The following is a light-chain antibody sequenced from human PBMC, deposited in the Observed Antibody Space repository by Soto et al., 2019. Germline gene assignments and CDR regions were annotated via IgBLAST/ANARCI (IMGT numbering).Light chain of an antibody. V-gene: IGKV1-5*01. J-gene: IGKJ1*01. Sequence: DIQMPQSPSTLSASVGDRVTITCRASQSISNWLAWYQQKAGKAPKLLIYDAASLESGVPSRFSGSGSGTEFTLTISSLQPDDFATYYCQQYNSYSGTFGQGTKVEIK. CDR2: DAA. CDR1: QSISNW. CDR3: QQYNSYSGT.